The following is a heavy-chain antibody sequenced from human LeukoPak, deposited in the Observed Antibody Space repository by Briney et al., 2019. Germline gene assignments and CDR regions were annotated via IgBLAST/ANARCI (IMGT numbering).Heavy chain of an antibody. CDR2: IRYDGSNK. Sequence: PGGSLRLSCAASGFTFSSYGMNWVRQAPGKGLEWVAFIRYDGSNKYYADSVKGRFTISRDNSKNTLYLQMNSLRAEDTAVYYCAKDPAARGYYDSGYSADMDYWGQGTLVTVSS. D-gene: IGHD3-22*01. V-gene: IGHV3-30*02. CDR1: GFTFSSYG. CDR3: AKDPAARGYYDSGYSADMDY. J-gene: IGHJ4*02.